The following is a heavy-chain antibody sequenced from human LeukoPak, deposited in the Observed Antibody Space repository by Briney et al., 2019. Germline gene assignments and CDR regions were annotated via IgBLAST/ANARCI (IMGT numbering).Heavy chain of an antibody. D-gene: IGHD3-22*01. V-gene: IGHV4-34*01. CDR2: INHSGST. J-gene: IGHJ4*02. Sequence: SETLSLTCAVYGGAFSGYYWSWIRQPPGKGLEWIGEINHSGSTDCNPSLKSRVTMSVDTSKNQFSLRLSSVTAADTAVYYCARKNITMIKGTLFDYWGQGILVTVSS. CDR1: GGAFSGYY. CDR3: ARKNITMIKGTLFDY.